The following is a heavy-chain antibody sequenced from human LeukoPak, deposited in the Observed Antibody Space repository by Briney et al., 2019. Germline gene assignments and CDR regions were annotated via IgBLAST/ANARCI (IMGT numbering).Heavy chain of an antibody. V-gene: IGHV3-64*01. CDR2: ISSNGGST. CDR1: GFTFSSYA. D-gene: IGHD6-19*01. CDR3: ARDLNRSGWYTFDY. Sequence: GGPLRLSCAASGFTFSSYAMHWVHQGPGKGLEYVSGISSNGGSTYYANSVKGRFTISRDNSKNTLYLQMGSLRAEDMAVYYCARDLNRSGWYTFDYWGQGTLVTVSS. J-gene: IGHJ4*02.